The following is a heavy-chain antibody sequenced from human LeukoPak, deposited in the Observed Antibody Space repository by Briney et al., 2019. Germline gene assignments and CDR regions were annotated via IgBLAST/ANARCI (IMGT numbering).Heavy chain of an antibody. J-gene: IGHJ4*02. CDR2: IYSSGST. V-gene: IGHV4-59*04. D-gene: IGHD1-26*01. CDR1: GGSISNYY. Sequence: SETLSLTCTVSGGSISNYYWSWIRQPPGKGLEWIGSIYSSGSTYYNASLQSRVTISIETSKNKTSLRLNSVTAADTAMYYCAKSGGYGLIDYWGQGTLVTVSS. CDR3: AKSGGYGLIDY.